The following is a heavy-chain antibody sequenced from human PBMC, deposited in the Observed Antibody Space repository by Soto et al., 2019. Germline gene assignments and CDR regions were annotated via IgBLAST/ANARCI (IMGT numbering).Heavy chain of an antibody. CDR1: GFNFSSYW. Sequence: EVQLVESGGDLVQPGGSLRLSCAASGFNFSSYWMHWVRQDPEKGLVWVSRINGDGISTSYADSVKGRFTISRDNAKDTLYLHMNSLGAEDTAVYYCARISQGTYCRGGNCYSDYWGQGTLVTVSS. CDR3: ARISQGTYCRGGNCYSDY. J-gene: IGHJ4*02. D-gene: IGHD2-15*01. CDR2: INGDGIST. V-gene: IGHV3-74*01.